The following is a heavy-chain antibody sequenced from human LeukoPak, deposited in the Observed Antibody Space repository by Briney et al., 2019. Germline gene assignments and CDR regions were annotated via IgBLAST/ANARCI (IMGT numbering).Heavy chain of an antibody. CDR2: ISSRSSYI. CDR1: GFTFSSYN. D-gene: IGHD4-17*01. V-gene: IGHV3-21*01. Sequence: GGSLRLSCAASGFTFSSYNMNRVRQAPGKGLEWVSSISSRSSYIYYADSVKGRFTISRDNAKNSLYLQMNSLRAEDTAVYYCARDDGKAPSYYMDVWGKGTTVTVSS. J-gene: IGHJ6*03. CDR3: ARDDGKAPSYYMDV.